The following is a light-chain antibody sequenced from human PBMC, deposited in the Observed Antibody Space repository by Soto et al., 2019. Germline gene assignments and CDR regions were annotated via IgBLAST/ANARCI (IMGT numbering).Light chain of an antibody. V-gene: IGLV2-14*01. CDR2: DVS. CDR1: SSDVGGYNY. CDR3: SSYTSSSDNYV. Sequence: QSALTQPASVSGSPGQSITISCTGTSSDVGGYNYVSWYQQHPGKAPKLMIYDVSNRPSGVSNRFSGSKSGNTASLTISGXXXXDEADYYCSSYTSSSDNYVFGTGTKVTVL. J-gene: IGLJ1*01.